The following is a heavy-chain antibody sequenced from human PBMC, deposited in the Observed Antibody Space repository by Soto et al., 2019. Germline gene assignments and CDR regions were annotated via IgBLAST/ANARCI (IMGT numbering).Heavy chain of an antibody. Sequence: GGSLRLSCAASGLTVSSNYMSWVRQAPGMGPEWVSLIYSGDTTYYADSVKGRFTISRDNSKNTLYLQMNSLRAEDTAVYYCAREWAEYRGYMDVWGKGTTVTVSS. CDR2: IYSGDTT. J-gene: IGHJ6*03. CDR3: AREWAEYRGYMDV. D-gene: IGHD6-6*01. CDR1: GLTVSSNY. V-gene: IGHV3-66*01.